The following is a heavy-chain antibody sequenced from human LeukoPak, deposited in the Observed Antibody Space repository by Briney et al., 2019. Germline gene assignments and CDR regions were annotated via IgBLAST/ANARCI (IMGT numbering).Heavy chain of an antibody. Sequence: GASVKVSCKASGYTFTSYGISWVRQAPGQGLEWMGWISAYNGNTNYAQKLQGRVTMTTDTSTSTAYMELRSLRSDDTAVYYCARRPVGHYDILTGYYSEGNWFDPWGQGTLVTVSS. CDR3: ARRPVGHYDILTGYYSEGNWFDP. CDR2: ISAYNGNT. D-gene: IGHD3-9*01. J-gene: IGHJ5*02. CDR1: GYTFTSYG. V-gene: IGHV1-18*01.